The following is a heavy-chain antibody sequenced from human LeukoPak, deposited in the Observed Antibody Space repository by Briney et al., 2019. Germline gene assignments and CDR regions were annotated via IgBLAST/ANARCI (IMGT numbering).Heavy chain of an antibody. Sequence: GGSLRLSCAASGFTFSSSTMNWVRQAPGKGLEWVSSISSSSNYIYYADSVKGRFTISRDNAKNSLYLQMNSLRADDTAVYYCVTIPNSANLPNWFDPWGQGTLVTVSS. D-gene: IGHD2/OR15-2a*01. CDR1: GFTFSSST. J-gene: IGHJ5*02. CDR2: ISSSSNYI. V-gene: IGHV3-21*01. CDR3: VTIPNSANLPNWFDP.